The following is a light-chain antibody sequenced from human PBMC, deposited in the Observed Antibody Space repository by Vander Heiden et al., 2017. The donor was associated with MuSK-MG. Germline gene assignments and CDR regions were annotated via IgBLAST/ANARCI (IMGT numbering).Light chain of an antibody. V-gene: IGLV3-19*01. CDR3: DSRDSSGDHYV. CDR2: GKN. J-gene: IGLJ1*01. Sequence: SSELTQDPAVSVALGQTVRITCQGDSLRINYASWYQQKPGQAPILVIYGKNNRPSGISDRFSASNAGNTASLTITGAQAEDEADYYCDSRDSSGDHYVFGSGTKLTVL. CDR1: SLRINY.